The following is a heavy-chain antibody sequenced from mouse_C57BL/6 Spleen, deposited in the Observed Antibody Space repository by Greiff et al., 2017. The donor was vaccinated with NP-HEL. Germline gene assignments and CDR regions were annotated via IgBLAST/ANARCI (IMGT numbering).Heavy chain of an antibody. J-gene: IGHJ4*01. Sequence: VQLQQSGPELVKPGASVKISCKASGYTFTDYYMNWVKQSHGKSLEWIGDINPNNGGTSYNQKFKGKATLTVDKSSSTAYMELRSLTSEDSAVYYCGRLRRGKNAMDYWGQGTSVTVSS. V-gene: IGHV1-26*01. CDR2: INPNNGGT. D-gene: IGHD2-4*01. CDR1: GYTFTDYY. CDR3: GRLRRGKNAMDY.